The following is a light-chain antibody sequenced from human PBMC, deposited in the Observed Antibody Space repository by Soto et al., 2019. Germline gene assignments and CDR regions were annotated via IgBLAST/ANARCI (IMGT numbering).Light chain of an antibody. CDR3: QSYDSYVV. V-gene: IGLV1-40*01. Sequence: QSVLTQPPSVSGAPGQRVTISCTGSSSNIGAGYDVHWYQQLPGTAPKLLIYGNSNRPSGVPDRFSGSKSGTSASLAITGLQAEDEADYYCQSYDSYVVFGGGTKLTVL. CDR2: GNS. J-gene: IGLJ2*01. CDR1: SSNIGAGYD.